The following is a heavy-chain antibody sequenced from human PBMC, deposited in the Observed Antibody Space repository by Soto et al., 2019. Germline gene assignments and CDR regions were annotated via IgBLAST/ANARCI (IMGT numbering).Heavy chain of an antibody. V-gene: IGHV1-69*13. CDR2: IIPIFGTA. D-gene: IGHD1-7*01. CDR3: ARSCITGTLPPGY. Sequence: ASVKVSCKASGGTFSSYAISWVRQAPGQGLEWMEGIIPIFGTANYAQKYQGRDTITAGESTSTAYMELSSLRSEDTAVYYCARSCITGTLPPGYWGQGTLVTVS. J-gene: IGHJ4*02. CDR1: GGTFSSYA.